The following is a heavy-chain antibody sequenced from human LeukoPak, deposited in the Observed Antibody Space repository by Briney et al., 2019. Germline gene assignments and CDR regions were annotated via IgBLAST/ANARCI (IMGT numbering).Heavy chain of an antibody. V-gene: IGHV3-23*01. Sequence: PGGSLRLFCAASGFTFSSYAMSWVRQAPGKGLEWVSAISGSGGSTYYADSVKGRFTISRDNSKNTLYLQMNSLRAEDTAVYYCAKDQGLAVRGVTNKHDYWGQGTLVTVSS. CDR2: ISGSGGST. CDR1: GFTFSSYA. J-gene: IGHJ4*02. D-gene: IGHD3-10*01. CDR3: AKDQGLAVRGVTNKHDY.